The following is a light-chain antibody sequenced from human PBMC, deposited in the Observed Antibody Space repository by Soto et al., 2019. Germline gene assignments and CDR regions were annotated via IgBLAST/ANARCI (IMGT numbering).Light chain of an antibody. V-gene: IGKV1-5*01. Sequence: DIQMTQSPSTLSASVGDRVSITCRASQSISNWLAWYQQKPGKAPKLLIYDVSSLESGVPSRFSGSGSGTEFTLTISSLQPDDFATYYCQQYNSYSWTFGQGTKVDIK. CDR2: DVS. J-gene: IGKJ1*01. CDR3: QQYNSYSWT. CDR1: QSISNW.